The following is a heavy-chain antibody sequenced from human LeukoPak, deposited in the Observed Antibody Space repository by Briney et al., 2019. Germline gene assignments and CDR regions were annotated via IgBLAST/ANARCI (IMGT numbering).Heavy chain of an antibody. CDR1: GASISSTSYY. Sequence: SETLSLTCSVSGASISSTSYYWGWIRRPPGKGLEWIGSISYSGTTFYSPSLESRVTISADTSKNQFSLKLSSVTATDTAVYYCAHYGSGSDYYYYYYMDVWGKGTTVTVSS. CDR3: AHYGSGSDYYYYYYMDV. V-gene: IGHV4-39*07. CDR2: ISYSGTT. D-gene: IGHD3-10*01. J-gene: IGHJ6*03.